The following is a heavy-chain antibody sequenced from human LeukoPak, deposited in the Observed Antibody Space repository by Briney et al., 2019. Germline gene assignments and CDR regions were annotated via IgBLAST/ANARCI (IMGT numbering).Heavy chain of an antibody. CDR2: RYHTGSS. J-gene: IGHJ5*02. D-gene: IGHD3-10*01. CDR1: GASITTNNW. V-gene: IGHV4-4*02. Sequence: SETLSLTCGVTGASITTNNWWSWGRPSPGKGLEWIGERYHTGSSNYNPSLQGRFTISVDKSKNQFSLTLTSVTAADTAVYYCARDTGQYAPGTPGFTRFDPWGQGALVTVSS. CDR3: ARDTGQYAPGTPGFTRFDP.